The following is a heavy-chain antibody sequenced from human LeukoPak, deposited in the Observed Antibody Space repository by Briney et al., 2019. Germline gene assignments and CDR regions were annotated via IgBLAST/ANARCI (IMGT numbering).Heavy chain of an antibody. V-gene: IGHV1-69*04. Sequence: GSSVKVSCKASGGTFTSYAISWGRQAPGQGGEWRGRIIPILGIANYAQKFQGRVTITADKSTSTAYMELSSLRSEDTAVYYCAGERRWLQSPLDYWGQGTLVTVSS. D-gene: IGHD5-24*01. CDR1: GGTFTSYA. J-gene: IGHJ4*02. CDR3: AGERRWLQSPLDY. CDR2: IIPILGIA.